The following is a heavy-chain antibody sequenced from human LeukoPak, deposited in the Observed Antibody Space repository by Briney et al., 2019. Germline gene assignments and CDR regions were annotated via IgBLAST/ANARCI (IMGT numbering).Heavy chain of an antibody. CDR1: GFTFSSYE. Sequence: SGGSLRLSCAASGFTFSSYEMNWVRQAPGKGLEWVSYIGSSGTTIYYADAVKGRFTISRDNAKSSLYLQMNSLRAEDTAVYYCAKVATEGSYFDYWGQGTLVTVSS. D-gene: IGHD5-12*01. V-gene: IGHV3-48*03. J-gene: IGHJ4*02. CDR3: AKVATEGSYFDY. CDR2: IGSSGTTI.